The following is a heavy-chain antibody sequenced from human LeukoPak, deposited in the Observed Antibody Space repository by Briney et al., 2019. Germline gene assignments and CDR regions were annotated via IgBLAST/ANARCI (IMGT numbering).Heavy chain of an antibody. Sequence: GASVKVSCKASGYTFTSYDINWVRQATGQGLEWMGWMNPNSGNTGYAQKFQGRVTMTRNTSISTAYMELSSLRSEDTAVCYCARVGSIAVAGSLNWFDPWGQGTLVTVSS. J-gene: IGHJ5*02. CDR3: ARVGSIAVAGSLNWFDP. V-gene: IGHV1-8*01. CDR1: GYTFTSYD. D-gene: IGHD6-19*01. CDR2: MNPNSGNT.